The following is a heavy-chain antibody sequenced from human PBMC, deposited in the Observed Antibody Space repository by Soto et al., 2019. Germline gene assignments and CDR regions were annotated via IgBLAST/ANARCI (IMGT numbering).Heavy chain of an antibody. CDR3: AKGPGMYSDFDC. CDR2: ISGSDGST. CDR1: GFTFSSYA. Sequence: EVQMLESGGGLVQPGGSLRLSCAASGFTFSSYAMSWVRQSPGKGLEWVSAISGSDGSTVYADAVKGRFTISRDDSKNTLYLQMNSLRAEDTDVYYCAKGPGMYSDFDCWGQGPLVPVSS. J-gene: IGHJ4*02. V-gene: IGHV3-23*01. D-gene: IGHD2-8*01.